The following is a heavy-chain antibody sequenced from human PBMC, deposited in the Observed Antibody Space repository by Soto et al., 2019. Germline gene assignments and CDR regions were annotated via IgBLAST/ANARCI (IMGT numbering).Heavy chain of an antibody. J-gene: IGHJ4*02. CDR1: GGSIRDYY. CDR3: ARGFPTVVTVDY. Sequence: SETLSLTCTVSGGSIRDYYWGWIRQSPGKGLEWIGCIYYTGTTNYNPSLKSRVTISVDTSKNQFSLKLDSVTAADTAVYYCARGFPTVVTVDYWGQGTLVTVSS. D-gene: IGHD4-17*01. V-gene: IGHV4-59*08. CDR2: IYYTGTT.